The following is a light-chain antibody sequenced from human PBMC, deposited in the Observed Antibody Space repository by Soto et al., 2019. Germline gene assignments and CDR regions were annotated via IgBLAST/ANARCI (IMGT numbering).Light chain of an antibody. V-gene: IGLV1-44*01. Sequence: QSVLTQPPSASGTPGQRVTISCSGSSSSIGSNSVNWYQQLPRTASKVLIYTNNQRPSGVPDRFSGSKSGTSASLAISGLQSEDEADYYCAAWDGSLNVYVFGTGTKVTVL. CDR3: AAWDGSLNVYV. CDR2: TNN. CDR1: SSSIGSNS. J-gene: IGLJ1*01.